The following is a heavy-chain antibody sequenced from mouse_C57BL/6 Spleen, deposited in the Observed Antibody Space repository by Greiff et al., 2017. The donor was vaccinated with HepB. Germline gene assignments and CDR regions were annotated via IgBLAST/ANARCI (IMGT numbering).Heavy chain of an antibody. CDR1: GYAFSSSW. CDR2: IYPGDGDT. V-gene: IGHV1-82*01. J-gene: IGHJ4*01. CDR3: ANHDYDRAMDY. Sequence: VQLKESGPELVKPGASVKISCKASGYAFSSSWMNWVKQRPGKGLEWIGRIYPGDGDTNYNGKFKGKATLTADKSSSTAYMQLSSLTSEDSAVYFCANHDYDRAMDYWGQGTSVTVSS. D-gene: IGHD2-4*01.